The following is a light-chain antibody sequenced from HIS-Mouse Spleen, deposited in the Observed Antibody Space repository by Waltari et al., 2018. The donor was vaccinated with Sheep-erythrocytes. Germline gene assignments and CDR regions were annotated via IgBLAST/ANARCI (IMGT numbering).Light chain of an antibody. CDR3: LQDYNYPWT. CDR1: QGIRND. V-gene: IGKV1-6*01. J-gene: IGKJ1*01. Sequence: AIQLTQSPSSLSASVRDRVTITCRASQGIRNDLGWYQQKPGKAPKLLLYAASSLQSGVPSRFSGSGSGTDFTLTISSLQPEDFATYYCLQDYNYPWTFGQGTKVEIK. CDR2: AAS.